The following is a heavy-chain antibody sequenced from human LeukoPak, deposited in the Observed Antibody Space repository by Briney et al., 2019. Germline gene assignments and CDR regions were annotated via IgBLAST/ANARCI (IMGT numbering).Heavy chain of an antibody. CDR2: ISSSSSYI. V-gene: IGHV3-21*01. D-gene: IGHD3-10*01. CDR1: GFTFSSYS. J-gene: IGHJ6*03. CDR3: ARDGSGSYRYYYYMDV. Sequence: GGSLRLSCAASGFTFSSYSMSWVRQAPGKGLEWVSSISSSSSYIYYADSVKGRFTISRDNAKNSLYLQMNSLRAEDTAVYYCARDGSGSYRYYYYMDVWGKGTTVTVSS.